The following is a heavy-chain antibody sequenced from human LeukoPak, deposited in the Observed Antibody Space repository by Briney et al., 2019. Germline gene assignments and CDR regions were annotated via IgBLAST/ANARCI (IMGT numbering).Heavy chain of an antibody. D-gene: IGHD1-26*01. V-gene: IGHV4-4*07. J-gene: IGHJ3*02. CDR3: ARELSPSIVGATSDAFDI. CDR1: GDSITSYY. CDR2: IYTSGST. Sequence: SETLSLTCTVSGDSITSYYWSWLRQPAGKGLEWIGRIYTSGSTSYNPSLKTRVTMSVDTSKKQVSLRLDSLTAADTAVYYCARELSPSIVGATSDAFDIWGQGTMVTVSS.